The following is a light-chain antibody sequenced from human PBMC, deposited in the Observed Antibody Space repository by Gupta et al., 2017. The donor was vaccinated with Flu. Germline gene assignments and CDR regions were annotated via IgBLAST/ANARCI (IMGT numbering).Light chain of an antibody. CDR2: RNN. Sequence: QSVLTQTPSVSGTTGQRVTISCSGSISDIGNHFVYWYQQLPGTAPKLLIFRNNLRPSGVPDRFSASKSGTSASLAIDGLRSDDEGDYYCATWSDSSTYVFGTGTKVTVL. J-gene: IGLJ1*01. CDR3: ATWSDSSTYV. V-gene: IGLV1-47*01. CDR1: ISDIGNHF.